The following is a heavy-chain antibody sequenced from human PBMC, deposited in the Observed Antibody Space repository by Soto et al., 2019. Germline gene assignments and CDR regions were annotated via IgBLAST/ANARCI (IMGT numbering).Heavy chain of an antibody. CDR1: GDTFSFYS. V-gene: IGHV1-69*02. D-gene: IGHD3-10*01. CDR2: VNPILSLS. Sequence: QVQLVQSGAEVKRPGSSVKVSCKASGDTFSFYSINWVRQAPGLGLEWMGRVNPILSLSNYAQRSQGRVTMPADKSTSTAYMVISSLRSEDTAIYYCATSYGSGYRAFDYWGQGAQVIVSS. CDR3: ATSYGSGYRAFDY. J-gene: IGHJ4*02.